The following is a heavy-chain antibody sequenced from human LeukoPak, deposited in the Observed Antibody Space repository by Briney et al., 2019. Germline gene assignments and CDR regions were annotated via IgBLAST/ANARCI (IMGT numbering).Heavy chain of an antibody. J-gene: IGHJ4*02. CDR2: IKQDGSEK. V-gene: IGHV3-7*05. Sequence: PGGSLRLSCTASGFTFSSYWMNWVRQAPGKGLEWVANIKQDGSEKHYVNSVKGRFTISRDNSKNTLYLQMNSLRAEDTAVYYCAGTIVGKWAIDYWGQGTLVTVSS. CDR3: AGTIVGKWAIDY. D-gene: IGHD3-22*01. CDR1: GFTFSSYW.